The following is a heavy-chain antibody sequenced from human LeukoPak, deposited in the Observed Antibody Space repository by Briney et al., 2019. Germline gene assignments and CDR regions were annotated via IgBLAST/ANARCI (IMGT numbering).Heavy chain of an antibody. CDR1: GYTFTNYA. CDR2: INPGNGDT. V-gene: IGHV1-3*01. J-gene: IGHJ4*02. D-gene: IGHD3-22*01. Sequence: ASVKVSCKGSGYTFTNYAVHWVRQAPGQRLEWLGWINPGNGDTKYSQNFQGRVTVTSDTSAATAYVELNSLTSEDTAVYYCASTLGGGPVYYYDSSGYLLDYWGQGTLVTVSS. CDR3: ASTLGGGPVYYYDSSGYLLDY.